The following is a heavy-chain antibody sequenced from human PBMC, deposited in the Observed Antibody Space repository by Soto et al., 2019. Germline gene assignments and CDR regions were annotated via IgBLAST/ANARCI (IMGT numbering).Heavy chain of an antibody. CDR3: ARLRNSQYYFDY. CDR1: GYSFTSYW. J-gene: IGHJ4*02. V-gene: IGHV5-51*01. D-gene: IGHD6-13*01. CDR2: IYPGDSDT. Sequence: PGXSLKISCKGSGYSFTSYWIAWVRQMPGKGLDWMGIIYPGDSDTRYSPSFQGQVTISVDKSISTAYLQWSSLKASDTAMYYCARLRNSQYYFDYWGQGTLVTVSS.